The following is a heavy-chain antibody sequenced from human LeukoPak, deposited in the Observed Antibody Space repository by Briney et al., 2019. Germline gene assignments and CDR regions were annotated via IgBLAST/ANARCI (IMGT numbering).Heavy chain of an antibody. CDR1: GYTLNELS. D-gene: IGHD2-2*01. CDR2: IIPIFGST. V-gene: IGHV1-69*13. J-gene: IGHJ3*02. Sequence: GASVKVSCKVSGYTLNELSMHWVRQAPGQGLEWMGGIIPIFGSTNYAQKFQGRVTITADEFTSTAYMELSSLRSEDTAVYYCARGAPRASLVPAASDAFDIWGQGTMVTVSS. CDR3: ARGAPRASLVPAASDAFDI.